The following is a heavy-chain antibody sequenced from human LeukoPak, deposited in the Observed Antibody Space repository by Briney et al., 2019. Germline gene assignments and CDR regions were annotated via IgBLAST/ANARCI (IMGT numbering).Heavy chain of an antibody. D-gene: IGHD6-19*01. CDR1: GFYFRDHW. Sequence: GGSLRLSCAASGFYFRDHWMDWVRQAPGKGLEWVGHIKTDGSETYYLDSLKGRISISRDNTNNALYLQMNSLRVEDTAVYYCVKNDGWFHLAQWGQGTLVTVSS. J-gene: IGHJ4*02. CDR3: VKNDGWFHLAQ. V-gene: IGHV3-7*03. CDR2: IKTDGSET.